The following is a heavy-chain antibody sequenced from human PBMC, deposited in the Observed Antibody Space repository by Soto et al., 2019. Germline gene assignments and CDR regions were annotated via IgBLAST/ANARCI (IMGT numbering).Heavy chain of an antibody. D-gene: IGHD1-26*01. J-gene: IGHJ6*02. V-gene: IGHV3-33*01. CDR2: IWYDGSNK. CDR3: ARVGEWELRYYYGMDV. Sequence: QVQLVESGGGVVQPGRSLRLSCAASGFTFSSYGMHWVRQAPGKGLEWVAVIWYDGSNKYYADSVKGRFTISRDNSKNTLYLQMNSLRAEDTAGYYCARVGEWELRYYYGMDVWGQGTTVTVSS. CDR1: GFTFSSYG.